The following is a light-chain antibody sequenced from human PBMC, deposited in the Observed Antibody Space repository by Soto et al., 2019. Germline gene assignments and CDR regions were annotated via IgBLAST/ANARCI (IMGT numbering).Light chain of an antibody. CDR3: QQYGSSPPIT. Sequence: EIVMTQSPDTLSVSAGERATLSCRASQSVSNNLAWYQQKPGQAPRLLIYGASSRATGIPDRFSGSGSGTDSTLTISRLEPEDFAVYYCQQYGSSPPITFGQGTRLEI. J-gene: IGKJ5*01. CDR1: QSVSNN. V-gene: IGKV3-20*01. CDR2: GAS.